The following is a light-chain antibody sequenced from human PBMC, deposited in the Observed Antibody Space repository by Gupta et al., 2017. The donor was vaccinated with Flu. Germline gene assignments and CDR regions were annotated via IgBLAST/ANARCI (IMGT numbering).Light chain of an antibody. CDR3: QSADSSGTYYV. V-gene: IGLV3-25*03. CDR2: RNT. CDR1: ALPKQS. Sequence: GDALPKQSAFWYQQKPGQAPILIIYRNTERPSRIPDRFSGSTSGTTVTLTISGVQAEDEADYYCQSADSSGTYYVFGTGTTVTVL. J-gene: IGLJ1*01.